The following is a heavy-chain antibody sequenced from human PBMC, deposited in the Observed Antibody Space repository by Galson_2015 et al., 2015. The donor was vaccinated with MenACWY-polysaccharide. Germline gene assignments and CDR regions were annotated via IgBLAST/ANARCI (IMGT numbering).Heavy chain of an antibody. J-gene: IGHJ5*02. Sequence: SVKVSCKASGGTFSSYAISRVRQAPGQGLEWMGGIIPIFGTANYAQKFQGRVTITADESTSTAYMELSSLRSEDTAVYYCARGSYCSSTSCSRTLEWFDPWGQGTLVTVSS. CDR2: IIPIFGTA. D-gene: IGHD2-2*01. CDR3: ARGSYCSSTSCSRTLEWFDP. CDR1: GGTFSSYA. V-gene: IGHV1-69*13.